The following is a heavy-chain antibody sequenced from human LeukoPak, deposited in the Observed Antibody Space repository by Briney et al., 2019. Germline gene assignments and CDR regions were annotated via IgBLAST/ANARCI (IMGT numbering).Heavy chain of an antibody. CDR3: ARDRPPNYAFGVVARDWFDP. J-gene: IGHJ5*02. Sequence: SVKVSCKASGYTFTSYGISWVRRAPGQGHEWMGWISTYNGNTNYAQKLQDRVTITTATSTSTPYMALRSLRSDDTAVYYCARDRPPNYAFGVVARDWFDPWGQGTLVTVSS. CDR2: ISTYNGNT. D-gene: IGHD3-3*01. V-gene: IGHV1-18*01. CDR1: GYTFTSYG.